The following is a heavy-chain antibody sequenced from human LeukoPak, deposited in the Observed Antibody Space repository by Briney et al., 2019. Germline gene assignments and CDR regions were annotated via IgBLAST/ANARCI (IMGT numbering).Heavy chain of an antibody. CDR3: AHTANSGWYEFDY. V-gene: IGHV2-5*01. CDR1: GFSLSTPGVG. CDR2: IFSNDDK. D-gene: IGHD6-19*01. Sequence: SGPTLVDPTQPLTLTYIFSGFSLSTPGVGVAWIRQPPEKALEWLTLIFSNDDKRYNPSLKNRLTITKDNSKNQVVLTMTNMDPVDTATYYCAHTANSGWYEFDYWGQGTLVTVSS. J-gene: IGHJ4*02.